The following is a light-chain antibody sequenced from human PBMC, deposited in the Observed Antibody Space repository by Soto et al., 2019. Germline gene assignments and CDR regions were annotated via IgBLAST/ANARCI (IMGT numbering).Light chain of an antibody. CDR1: PTVRITY. Sequence: PGKSATTDCSASPTVRITYLTWYPQKPGQAPRLLTFGASKRATGIPDRFSGSGSGRDSTLPISGLDPDEFAFYYCQQRSNWITVGHGTKVEIK. J-gene: IGKJ5*01. V-gene: IGKV3D-20*02. CDR2: GAS. CDR3: QQRSNWIT.